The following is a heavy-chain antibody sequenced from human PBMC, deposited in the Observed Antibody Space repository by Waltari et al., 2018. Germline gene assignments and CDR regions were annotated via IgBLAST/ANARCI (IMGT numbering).Heavy chain of an antibody. D-gene: IGHD2-2*01. CDR2: FDPEDGET. CDR3: ATDVVAVPY. J-gene: IGHJ4*02. CDR1: GYPSTDLS. V-gene: IGHV1-24*01. Sequence: QVQLVQSGAGVKKPGASVTVSCQASGYPSTDLSMHWVRQAPGKGLEWRGGFDPEDGETIDAQKFQGRVTMTEDTSTDTAYRELSSMRSEDTAVYYCATDVVAVPYWGQGTLVTVSS.